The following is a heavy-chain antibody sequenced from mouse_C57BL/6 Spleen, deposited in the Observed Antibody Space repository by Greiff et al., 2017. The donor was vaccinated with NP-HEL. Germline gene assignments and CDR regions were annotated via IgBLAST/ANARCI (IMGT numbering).Heavy chain of an antibody. V-gene: IGHV1-69*01. Sequence: QVQLQQPGAELVMPGASVKLSCKASGYTFTSYWVHWVKQRPGQGLEWIGEIDPSDSYNNYNQKFKGKSTLTVDKSSGTASIQLSSLTSEDSAVYYCARDQLRPVYFDYWGQGTTLTVSS. D-gene: IGHD3-2*02. CDR1: GYTFTSYW. CDR2: IDPSDSYN. J-gene: IGHJ2*01. CDR3: ARDQLRPVYFDY.